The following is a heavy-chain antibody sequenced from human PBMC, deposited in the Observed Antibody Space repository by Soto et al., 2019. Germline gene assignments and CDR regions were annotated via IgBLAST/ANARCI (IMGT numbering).Heavy chain of an antibody. CDR2: ISSSSSYI. V-gene: IGHV3-21*01. CDR1: GFTFSSYS. J-gene: IGHJ6*02. CDR3: ARGRVYDFWSGYHHYYGMDV. D-gene: IGHD3-3*01. Sequence: EVQLVESGGGLVKPGGSLRLSCAASGFTFSSYSMNWVRQAPGKGLEWVSSISSSSSYIYYADSVKGRFTISRDNAKNSLYLQMNSLRAEDTAVYYCARGRVYDFWSGYHHYYGMDVWGQGTTVTVSS.